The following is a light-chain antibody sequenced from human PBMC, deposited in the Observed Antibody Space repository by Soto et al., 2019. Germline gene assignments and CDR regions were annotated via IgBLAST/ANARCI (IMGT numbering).Light chain of an antibody. CDR1: SSDVGGYNY. V-gene: IGLV2-14*01. CDR2: DVN. J-gene: IGLJ2*01. Sequence: QSALTQPASVSGSPGQSITIACTGTSSDVGGYNYVSWYQQDPGKAPKLMIYDVNNRPSGVSNRFSGSKSGNTASLTISGLQAEEDAYYYCSSYTSSSTLAVFGGGTKLT. CDR3: SSYTSSSTLAV.